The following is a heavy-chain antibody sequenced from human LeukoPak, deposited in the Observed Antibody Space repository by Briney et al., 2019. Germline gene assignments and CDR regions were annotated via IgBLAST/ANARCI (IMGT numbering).Heavy chain of an antibody. J-gene: IGHJ6*03. CDR2: VSGSCVST. D-gene: IGHD2-15*01. Sequence: PGGSLRLSCAASGFTFISYTFSTYGMTWVRQAAGEGLEWVSAVSGSCVSTYYADSVKGRFTISRDNYKNTLYLQMNGLRAEDTAVYYCAKGVEDSGIYYYYYMDVWGKGTTVTVSS. CDR1: GFTFISYTFSTYG. CDR3: AKGVEDSGIYYYYYMDV. V-gene: IGHV3-23*01.